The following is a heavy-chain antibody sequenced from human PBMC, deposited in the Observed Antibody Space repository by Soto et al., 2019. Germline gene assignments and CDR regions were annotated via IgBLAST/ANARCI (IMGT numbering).Heavy chain of an antibody. Sequence: EVQLVESGGGLVQPGGSLRLSCAASGFSFSSHWMSWVRQAPGRGLEWVANIRQDGGEEHYLDSVKGRFTRSRDNAKNSLYLQMIGLRVDDTAVYYCAKSEGYSFDIRGKGTMVTVSS. V-gene: IGHV3-7*01. CDR2: IRQDGGEE. CDR1: GFSFSSHW. CDR3: AKSEGYSFDI. J-gene: IGHJ3*02. D-gene: IGHD1-1*01.